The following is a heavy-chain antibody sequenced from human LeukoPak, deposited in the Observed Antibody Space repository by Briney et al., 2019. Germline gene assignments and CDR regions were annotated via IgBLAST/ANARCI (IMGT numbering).Heavy chain of an antibody. CDR1: GFTFSSYA. CDR2: ISGSGGST. J-gene: IGHJ5*02. D-gene: IGHD2-2*01. V-gene: IGHV3-23*01. Sequence: PGGSLRLSCAASGFTFSSYAMSWVRQAPGKGLEWVSGISGSGGSTYYADSVKGRFTISRDNSKNTLYLQMNSLRAEDTAVYYCARGYCSSTSCYGNWFDPWGQGTLVTVSS. CDR3: ARGYCSSTSCYGNWFDP.